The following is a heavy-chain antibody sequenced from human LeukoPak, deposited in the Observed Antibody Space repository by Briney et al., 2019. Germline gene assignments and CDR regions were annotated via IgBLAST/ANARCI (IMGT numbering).Heavy chain of an antibody. CDR2: IYYSGST. CDR3: ARGDSSSSNWFDP. D-gene: IGHD3-22*01. Sequence: SETLSLTCTVSGGSISSGGYYWSWIRQHPGKGLEWIGYIYYSGSTYYNPSLKSRVTISVDKSNNHFSLKLSSVTAADTAVYYCARGDSSSSNWFDPWGQGTLVTVSS. V-gene: IGHV4-31*03. J-gene: IGHJ5*02. CDR1: GGSISSGGYY.